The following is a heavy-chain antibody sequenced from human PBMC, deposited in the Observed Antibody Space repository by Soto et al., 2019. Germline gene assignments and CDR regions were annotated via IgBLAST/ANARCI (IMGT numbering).Heavy chain of an antibody. V-gene: IGHV4-39*01. CDR1: GGSISSSSYY. CDR3: ARHGLYYDILTAIDY. Sequence: SETLSLTCTVSGGSISSSSYYWGWIRQPPGRGLEWIGSIYYSGSTYYNPSLKSRVTISVDTSKNQFSLKLSSVTAADTAVYYCARHGLYYDILTAIDYWGQGTLVTVSS. D-gene: IGHD3-9*01. J-gene: IGHJ4*02. CDR2: IYYSGST.